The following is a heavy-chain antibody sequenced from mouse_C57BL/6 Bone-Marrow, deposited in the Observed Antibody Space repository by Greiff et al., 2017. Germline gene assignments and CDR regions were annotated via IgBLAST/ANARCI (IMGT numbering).Heavy chain of an antibody. CDR2: INPNNGGT. CDR1: GYTFTDYN. V-gene: IGHV1-18*01. J-gene: IGHJ3*01. D-gene: IGHD2-3*01. Sequence: EVQLQQSGPELVKPGASVKIPCKASGYTFTDYNMDWVKQSHGKSLEWIGDINPNNGGTIYNQKFKGKATLTVDKSSSTAYLELRRLTSEDTAVYYCARRGDGYHWFAYWGKGTMVTVSA. CDR3: ARRGDGYHWFAY.